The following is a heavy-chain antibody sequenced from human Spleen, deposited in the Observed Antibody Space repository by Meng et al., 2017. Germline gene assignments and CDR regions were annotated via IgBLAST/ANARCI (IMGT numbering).Heavy chain of an antibody. CDR1: GYTFTDYD. V-gene: IGHV1-8*01. D-gene: IGHD2-2*01. Sequence: ASVKVSCKASGYTFTDYDINWVRQATGQELEWMGWMNPNRGDTGYAQKFQGRVTMTRNTSISTVYMELSSLRSEDTAVYYCARVWCSSTSCYYYYYGMDVWGQGTTVTVSS. J-gene: IGHJ6*02. CDR3: ARVWCSSTSCYYYYYGMDV. CDR2: MNPNRGDT.